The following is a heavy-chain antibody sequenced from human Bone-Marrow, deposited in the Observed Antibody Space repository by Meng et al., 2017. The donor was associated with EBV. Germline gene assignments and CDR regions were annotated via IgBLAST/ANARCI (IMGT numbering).Heavy chain of an antibody. CDR1: GGTFRREA. Sequence: LLGSGVEVKKAGSAVKGVCRTAGGTFRREAVSGVRQAPGQGLEWMGGLIPMVGAPHYAQKFQGRVTIIADESTSTHSMELNSLRSEDTAMYYCASESGRGFTPDYWGQGTLVTVSS. CDR2: LIPMVGAP. V-gene: IGHV1-69*01. J-gene: IGHJ4*02. D-gene: IGHD3-10*01. CDR3: ASESGRGFTPDY.